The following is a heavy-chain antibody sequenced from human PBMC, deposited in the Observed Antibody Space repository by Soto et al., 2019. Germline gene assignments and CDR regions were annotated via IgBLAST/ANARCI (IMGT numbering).Heavy chain of an antibody. CDR3: AHRRLGDPCPAYNSLDV. D-gene: IGHD3-3*01. CDR2: VHWNDDK. V-gene: IGHV2-5*01. Sequence: QITLKEAGPTLVKPTQTLTLTCTFSGFSLSTTGEGVFWIRQPPGKAPEWLALVHWNDDKRYSPSLRPRLSIRKDNSRNQVVLSLINLDPVDTGTYYCAHRRLGDPCPAYNSLDVWVQGTTVIVSS. CDR1: GFSLSTTGEG. J-gene: IGHJ6*02.